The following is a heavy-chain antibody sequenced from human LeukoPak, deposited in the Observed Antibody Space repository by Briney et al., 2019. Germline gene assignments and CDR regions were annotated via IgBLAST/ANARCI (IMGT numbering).Heavy chain of an antibody. CDR1: GFTFSNYA. D-gene: IGHD2-15*01. Sequence: GGSLRLSCEASGFTFSNYAMSWVRQAPGKGLEWVSTMSGGGGTTYYADSVKGRFTISRDNSKNTLYLQMNSLRAEDTALYYCAKDIYRSGQDDALDVWGQGTMVTVSS. CDR2: MSGGGGTT. V-gene: IGHV3-23*01. J-gene: IGHJ3*01. CDR3: AKDIYRSGQDDALDV.